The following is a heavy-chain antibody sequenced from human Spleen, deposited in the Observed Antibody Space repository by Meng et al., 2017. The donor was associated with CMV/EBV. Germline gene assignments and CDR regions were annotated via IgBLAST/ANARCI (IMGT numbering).Heavy chain of an antibody. V-gene: IGHV3-23*01. J-gene: IGHJ5*02. CDR3: AKGSAAGCRYNWFDP. Sequence: LSLTCAASGFAFSRYSMNWVRQAPGKGLEWVSAISGSGGSTYYADSVKGRFTISRDNSKNTLYLQMNSLRAEDTAVYYCAKGSAAGCRYNWFDPWGQGTLVTVSS. D-gene: IGHD6-13*01. CDR1: GFAFSRYS. CDR2: ISGSGGST.